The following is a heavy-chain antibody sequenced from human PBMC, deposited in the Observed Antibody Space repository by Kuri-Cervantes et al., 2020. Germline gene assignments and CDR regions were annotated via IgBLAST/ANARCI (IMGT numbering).Heavy chain of an antibody. Sequence: GGSLRLSCKGSGYSFTSYWIGWVRQATGQGLEWMGWMNPNSGNTGYAQKFQGRVTMTRNTSISTAYMELSSLRSEDTAVYYCARDAGRFRYHLDYWGQGTLVTVSS. CDR1: GYSFTSYW. V-gene: IGHV1-8*02. CDR2: MNPNSGNT. J-gene: IGHJ4*02. CDR3: ARDAGRFRYHLDY. D-gene: IGHD2-2*01.